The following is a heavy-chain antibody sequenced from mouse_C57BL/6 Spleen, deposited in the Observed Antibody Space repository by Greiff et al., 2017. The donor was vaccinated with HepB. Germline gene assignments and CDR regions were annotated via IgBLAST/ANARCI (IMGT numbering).Heavy chain of an antibody. CDR1: GFTFSDYG. Sequence: EVKLVESGGGLVQPGGSLKLSCAASGFTFSDYGMAWVRQAPRKGPEWVAFISNLAYSIYYADTVTGRFTISRENAKNTLYLEMSSLRSEDTAMYYCARQGVRGYFDVWGTGTTVTVSS. J-gene: IGHJ1*03. CDR2: ISNLAYSI. CDR3: ARQGVRGYFDV. D-gene: IGHD2-14*01. V-gene: IGHV5-15*01.